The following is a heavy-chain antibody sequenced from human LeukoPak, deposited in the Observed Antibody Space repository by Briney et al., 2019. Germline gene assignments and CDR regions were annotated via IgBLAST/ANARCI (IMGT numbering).Heavy chain of an antibody. CDR2: INSDGSST. CDR3: TRARVLRYFEIDP. CDR1: GFTFSSYW. Sequence: PGGSLRLSCAASGFTFSSYWMHWVRHAPGKGLVWVSRINSDGSSTSYADSVKGRFTISRDNAKNTLYLQMNSLRAEDTAVYYCTRARVLRYFEIDPWGQGTLVTVSS. V-gene: IGHV3-74*01. D-gene: IGHD3-9*01. J-gene: IGHJ5*02.